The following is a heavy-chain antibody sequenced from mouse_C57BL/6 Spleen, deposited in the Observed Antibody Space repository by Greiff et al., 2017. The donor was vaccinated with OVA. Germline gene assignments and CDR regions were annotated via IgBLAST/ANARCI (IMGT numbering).Heavy chain of an antibody. Sequence: QVQLQQPGAELVMPGASVKLSCKASGYTFTSYWMHWVKQRPGQGLEWIGEIDPSDSYTNYNQKFKGKSTLTVDKSSSTAYMQLSSLTSEDSAGYCSTSRDILIRYVDYWGQGTTLTVSS. CDR3: TSRDILIRYVDY. V-gene: IGHV1-69*01. CDR2: IDPSDSYT. J-gene: IGHJ2*01. CDR1: GYTFTSYW. D-gene: IGHD3-3*01.